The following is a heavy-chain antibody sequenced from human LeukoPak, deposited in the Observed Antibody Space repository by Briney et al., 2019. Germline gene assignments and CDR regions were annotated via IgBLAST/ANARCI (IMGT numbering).Heavy chain of an antibody. D-gene: IGHD6-19*01. CDR2: IKSDGKT. Sequence: PGESLKISCAASGFTFNTYAMSWVRQAPGMGLEWVSAIKSDGKTHYADSVKGRFTISRDNSKNTLSLQMNSLRAEDTALYYCAKCRVGTYSSGWCNWLDPWGQGTQVTVSS. J-gene: IGHJ5*02. CDR3: AKCRVGTYSSGWCNWLDP. V-gene: IGHV3-23*01. CDR1: GFTFNTYA.